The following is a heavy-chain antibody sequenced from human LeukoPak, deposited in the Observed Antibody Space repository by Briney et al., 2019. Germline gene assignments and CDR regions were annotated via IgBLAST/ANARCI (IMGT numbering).Heavy chain of an antibody. CDR2: MNPNSGNA. CDR3: AREAVAEFGSGGFDP. Sequence: ASVKVSCKASRYTFTSYDINWVRQATGQGLEWMGWMNPNSGNAGYAQKFQGRVTMTRNTSISTAYMELSSLRSEDTAVYYCAREAVAEFGSGGFDPWGQGTLVTVSS. CDR1: RYTFTSYD. D-gene: IGHD6-19*01. V-gene: IGHV1-8*01. J-gene: IGHJ5*02.